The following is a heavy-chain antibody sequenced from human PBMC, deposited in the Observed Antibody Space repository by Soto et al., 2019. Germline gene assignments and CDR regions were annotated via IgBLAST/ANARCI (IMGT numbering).Heavy chain of an antibody. D-gene: IGHD2-21*02. CDR1: GYTFTGYY. V-gene: IGHV1-2*02. J-gene: IGHJ6*02. CDR2: INPNSGGT. CDR3: ARVYCGGDGYHYYYHHGDMDV. Sequence: GASVKVSCKASGYTFTGYYMHWVRQAPGQGLEWMGWINPNSGGTNYAQKFQGRVTMTRDTSISTAYMELSRLRSDDTAVYYCARVYCGGDGYHYYYHHGDMDVCGQGTRLTVSS.